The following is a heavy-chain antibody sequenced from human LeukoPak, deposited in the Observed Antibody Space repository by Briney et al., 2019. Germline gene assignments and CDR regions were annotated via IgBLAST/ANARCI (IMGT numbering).Heavy chain of an antibody. CDR2: ISSSSSYI. Sequence: PGGSLRLSCAASGFTFSSYSMNWVRQAPGKGLEWVSSISSSSSYIYYADSVKGRFTISRDNAKNSLYLQMNSLRAEDTAVYYCAKDLAYSSSSGADYWGQGTLVTVSS. V-gene: IGHV3-21*04. CDR3: AKDLAYSSSSGADY. D-gene: IGHD6-6*01. CDR1: GFTFSSYS. J-gene: IGHJ4*02.